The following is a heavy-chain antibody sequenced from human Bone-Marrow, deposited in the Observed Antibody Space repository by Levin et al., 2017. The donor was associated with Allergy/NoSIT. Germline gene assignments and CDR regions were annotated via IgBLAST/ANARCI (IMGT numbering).Heavy chain of an antibody. V-gene: IGHV3-30*03. J-gene: IGHJ4*02. D-gene: IGHD3-22*01. CDR2: ISYDGSDT. CDR3: VAEYYDTSGFDF. Sequence: GGSLRLSCAASGFTFSSYAMHWVRQAPGKGLEWVASISYDGSDTSYADAVRGRFSISRDNSKNIQFLQLNSLTVEDTAVYYCVAEYYDTSGFDFWGQGTLVRVSS. CDR1: GFTFSSYA.